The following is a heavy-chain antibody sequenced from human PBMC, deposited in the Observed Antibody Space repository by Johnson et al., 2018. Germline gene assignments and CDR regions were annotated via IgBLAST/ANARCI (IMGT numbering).Heavy chain of an antibody. J-gene: IGHJ6*03. CDR1: GGSFSGYS. Sequence: QVQLQQWGAGLLKPSETLSLTCAVYGGSFSGYSWNWVRQPPGKGLEWIGEINHSGGTNYDPSLKSRVTIAVDRSKNQFSLKLSSVTAADTAVYYGARSGGLYYYMDVWAKGTTVTVSS. D-gene: IGHD3-16*01. V-gene: IGHV4-34*01. CDR3: ARSGGLYYYMDV. CDR2: INHSGGT.